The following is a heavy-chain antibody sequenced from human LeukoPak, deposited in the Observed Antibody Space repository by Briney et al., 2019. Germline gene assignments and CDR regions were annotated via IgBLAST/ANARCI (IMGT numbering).Heavy chain of an antibody. V-gene: IGHV1-2*02. J-gene: IGHJ4*02. CDR1: GFTFTGYY. CDR3: ARDWGMVAGTAGDY. CDR2: INPKRGDT. Sequence: GASVKVSSKTSGFTFTGYYIHWLRQAPGQGLEWMGWINPKRGDTNYAPKFQGRVTMTRDTSIRTAYMDLSSLRSDDTAVYYCARDWGMVAGTAGDYWGQGTLVTVSS. D-gene: IGHD6-19*01.